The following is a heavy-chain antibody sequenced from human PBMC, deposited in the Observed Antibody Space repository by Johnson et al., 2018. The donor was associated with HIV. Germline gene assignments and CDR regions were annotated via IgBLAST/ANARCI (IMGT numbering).Heavy chain of an antibody. CDR1: GFTFDDYG. J-gene: IGHJ3*02. D-gene: IGHD3-10*02. V-gene: IGHV3-20*04. Sequence: VQLVESGGGVVRPGGSLRLSCAASGFTFDDYGMSWVRQAPGKGLEWVSGINWNGGNTDYADSVKRRFTISRDNSKNTLYLQMNSLRAEDTAVYYCAKAGYYVSAFYIWGQGTLVTVSS. CDR2: INWNGGNT. CDR3: AKAGYYVSAFYI.